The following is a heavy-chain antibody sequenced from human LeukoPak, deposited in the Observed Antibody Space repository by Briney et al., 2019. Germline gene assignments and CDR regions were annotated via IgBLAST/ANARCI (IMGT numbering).Heavy chain of an antibody. CDR1: EFTFSSYS. Sequence: GGSLRLSCAASEFTFSSYSMNWVRQAPGKGLEWISSFTGSSSTIYYADSVKGRFTISRDNAKNSLYLQMNSLRAEDTAVYYCAREGLTAGLRRDFDYWGQGTLVTVSS. D-gene: IGHD3/OR15-3a*01. CDR2: FTGSSSTI. CDR3: AREGLTAGLRRDFDY. V-gene: IGHV3-48*04. J-gene: IGHJ4*02.